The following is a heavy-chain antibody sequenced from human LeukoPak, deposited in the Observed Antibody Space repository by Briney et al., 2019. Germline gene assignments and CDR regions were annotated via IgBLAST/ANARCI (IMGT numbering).Heavy chain of an antibody. Sequence: PGGSLRLSCAASGFTFSNYAMSWVRQAPGRGLEWAAVISYDGSNKYYADSVKGRFTISRDNSKNTLYLQMNSLRAEDTAVYYCASCGYCNNGLFDYWGQGTLVTVSS. D-gene: IGHD2-8*01. CDR1: GFTFSNYA. CDR3: ASCGYCNNGLFDY. J-gene: IGHJ4*02. V-gene: IGHV3-30-3*01. CDR2: ISYDGSNK.